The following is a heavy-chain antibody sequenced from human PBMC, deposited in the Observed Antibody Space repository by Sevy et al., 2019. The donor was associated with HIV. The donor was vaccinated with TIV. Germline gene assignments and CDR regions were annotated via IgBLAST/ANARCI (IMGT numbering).Heavy chain of an antibody. CDR1: GYIFTKYW. CDR3: ARPGDYTDSSGYYYLPDAFDL. J-gene: IGHJ3*01. D-gene: IGHD3-22*01. V-gene: IGHV5-51*01. CDR2: IYPADSDI. Sequence: GESLKISCKGSGYIFTKYWIGWVRQMPGKGLQWMGLIYPADSDIRYSPSFQGQVTISVDKSISTAYLQWSSLEASDRAMYYCARPGDYTDSSGYYYLPDAFDLWGQGTMVTVSS.